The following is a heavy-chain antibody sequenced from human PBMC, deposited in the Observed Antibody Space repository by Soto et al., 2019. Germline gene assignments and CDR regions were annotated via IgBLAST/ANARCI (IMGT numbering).Heavy chain of an antibody. CDR2: IYHGGST. D-gene: IGHD3-16*01. Sequence: QVQLQESGSWLVKPSETLSLTCAVSGGSISSDYYSWSWIRQPPGHDLEWIGYIYHGGSTYYNPSLRSRVTLSVDTSKNHFSLKLTSVPSADTAVYSCALLNRLRNDAFDILGQGTLVAVS. J-gene: IGHJ3*02. V-gene: IGHV4-30-2*01. CDR3: ALLNRLRNDAFDI. CDR1: GGSISSDYYS.